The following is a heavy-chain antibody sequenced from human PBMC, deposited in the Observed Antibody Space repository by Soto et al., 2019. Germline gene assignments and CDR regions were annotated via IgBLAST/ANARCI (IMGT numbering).Heavy chain of an antibody. J-gene: IGHJ6*01. CDR3: AREGANIAPRRYYYYGMDV. D-gene: IGHD6-6*01. CDR2: INPNSGGT. Sequence: ASVKVSCKASGYTFTGYYMHWVRQAPGQGLEWMGWINPNSGGTNYAQKFQGWVTMTRDTSISTAYMELSRLRSDDTAVDYCAREGANIAPRRYYYYGMDVWGRGTTATVSS. V-gene: IGHV1-2*04. CDR1: GYTFTGYY.